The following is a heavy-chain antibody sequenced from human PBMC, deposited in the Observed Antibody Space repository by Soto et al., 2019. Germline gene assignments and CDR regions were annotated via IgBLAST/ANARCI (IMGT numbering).Heavy chain of an antibody. Sequence: KLVESGGGVVQPGGSLRLSCAASGITVTSSYMTWVRQAPGKGLEWVSTLYTSGDTYYADSVKDRFTLSRDSSKNTLFLQVSSLRVDDSGVYFCARGVLQWQKVEWFGLWGQGTQVFVSS. J-gene: IGHJ5*02. V-gene: IGHV3-66*01. CDR1: GITVTSSY. D-gene: IGHD6-19*01. CDR2: LYTSGDT. CDR3: ARGVLQWQKVEWFGL.